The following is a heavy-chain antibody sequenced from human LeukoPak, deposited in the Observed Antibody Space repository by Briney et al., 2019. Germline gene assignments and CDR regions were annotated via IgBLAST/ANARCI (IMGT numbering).Heavy chain of an antibody. V-gene: IGHV1-69*01. CDR1: GCTFSSYA. CDR2: IIPIFCTA. D-gene: IGHD3-10*01. J-gene: IGHJ4*02. CDR3: ARDSGNYGSGSYYNVLQWDY. Sequence: VTVSCKGSGCTFSSYANSWVRQPPAQGLDWMGGIIPIFCTANYAQHVQGRVTTTADESTSTAYMELSSLRSEDTAAYYCARDSGNYGSGSYYNVLQWDYWGQGTLVTVSS.